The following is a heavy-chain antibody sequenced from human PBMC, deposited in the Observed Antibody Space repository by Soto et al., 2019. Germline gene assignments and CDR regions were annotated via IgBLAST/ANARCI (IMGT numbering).Heavy chain of an antibody. J-gene: IGHJ4*02. CDR1: GGSISSYY. V-gene: IGHV4-59*01. D-gene: IGHD2-15*01. CDR2: IYYTGNT. Sequence: QVQLQESGPGLVKPSETLSLTCTVSGGSISSYYWRWIRQPPGKGLEWIGYIYYTGNTNYNPSLKSRGTISVDTSKNQFSLKLTSVTSADTAVYYCARLSDCSGGRCYSAYFDYWGQGTLVTVSS. CDR3: ARLSDCSGGRCYSAYFDY.